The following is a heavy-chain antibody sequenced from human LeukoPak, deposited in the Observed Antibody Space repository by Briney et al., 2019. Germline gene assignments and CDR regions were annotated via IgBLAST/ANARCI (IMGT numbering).Heavy chain of an antibody. CDR1: GFTFSSYG. Sequence: PGGSLRLSCAASGFTFSSYGMHWVRQAPGKGLEWVAVISYDGSNKYYADSVKGRFTISRDNAKNSLYLQMNSLGAEDTAVYYCVRDKEEGSNTGSVFDVWGQGTMVTVSS. V-gene: IGHV3-30*03. J-gene: IGHJ3*01. D-gene: IGHD1-26*01. CDR2: ISYDGSNK. CDR3: VRDKEEGSNTGSVFDV.